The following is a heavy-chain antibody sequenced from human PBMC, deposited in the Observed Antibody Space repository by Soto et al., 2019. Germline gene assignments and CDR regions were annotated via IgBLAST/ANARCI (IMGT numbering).Heavy chain of an antibody. CDR1: GGSISNYY. V-gene: IGHV4-59*01. CDR2: IYYSGST. J-gene: IGHJ6*03. D-gene: IGHD3-3*01. CDR3: ARGRFLEWLLYPHYYYMDV. Sequence: SETLFLTCTVSGGSISNYYWSWIRQPPGKGLEWIGYIYYSGSTNYNPSLKSRVTISVDTSKNQFSLKLSSVTAADTAVYYCARGRFLEWLLYPHYYYMDVWGKGTTVTVSS.